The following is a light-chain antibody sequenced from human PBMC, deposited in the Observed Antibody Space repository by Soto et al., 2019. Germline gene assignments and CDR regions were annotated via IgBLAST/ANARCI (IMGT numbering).Light chain of an antibody. CDR2: DVS. CDR1: SSDVGGYNY. V-gene: IGLV2-11*01. J-gene: IGLJ2*01. Sequence: QSALTQPRSVPGSPGQSVTISCTGTSSDVGGYNYVSWYQQHPGKAPKLMIYDVSKRPSGVPDRFSGSKSGNTASLTISGLQAADEADYYCCSYAGSYVVFGGLTKLTVL. CDR3: CSYAGSYVV.